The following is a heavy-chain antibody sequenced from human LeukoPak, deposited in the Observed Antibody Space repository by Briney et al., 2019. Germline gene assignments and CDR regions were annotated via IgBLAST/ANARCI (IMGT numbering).Heavy chain of an antibody. D-gene: IGHD6-19*01. J-gene: IGHJ4*02. V-gene: IGHV3-11*06. Sequence: YVKGRFTISRDNGKNSLFLQTNSLRAEDTAVYFCARGGYSSAWGIDYWGQGTLVTVSS. CDR3: ARGGYSSAWGIDY.